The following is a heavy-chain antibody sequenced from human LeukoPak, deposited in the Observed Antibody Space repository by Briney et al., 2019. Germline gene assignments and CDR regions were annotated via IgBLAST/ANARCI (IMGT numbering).Heavy chain of an antibody. D-gene: IGHD1-26*01. V-gene: IGHV3-7*01. CDR3: ARDPWWEVPYYFDY. CDR2: INQDGSDK. Sequence: GGSLRLSCAASGFNFGIYFMSWVRQAPGKGLEWVANINQDGSDKYYVDSVRGRFSISRDNAKNSLYLQMNFLTAEDTAVYYCARDPWWEVPYYFDYWSQGTLVTVSS. J-gene: IGHJ4*02. CDR1: GFNFGIYF.